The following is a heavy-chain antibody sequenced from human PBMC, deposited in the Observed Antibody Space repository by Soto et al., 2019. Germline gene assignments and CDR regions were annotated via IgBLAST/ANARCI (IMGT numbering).Heavy chain of an antibody. CDR1: GGSISSGDYY. CDR2: IYYSGST. J-gene: IGHJ4*02. Sequence: SETLSLTCTVSGGSISSGDYYWSWIRQPPGKGLEWIGYIYYSGSTYYNPSLKSRVTISVDTSKNQFSLKLSSVTAADTAVYYCARKGTYGDLYYFDYWGQGTLVTVSS. CDR3: ARKGTYGDLYYFDY. V-gene: IGHV4-30-4*01. D-gene: IGHD4-17*01.